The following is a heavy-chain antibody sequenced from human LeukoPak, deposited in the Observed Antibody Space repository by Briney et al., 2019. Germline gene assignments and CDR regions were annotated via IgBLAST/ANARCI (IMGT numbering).Heavy chain of an antibody. CDR1: GFTFSSYW. CDR3: ARGGGWDV. V-gene: IGHV3-7*03. D-gene: IGHD2-15*01. CDR2: INHNGNEN. J-gene: IGHJ6*02. Sequence: GGSLRLSCAASGFTFSSYWMDWARQAPGKGLEWVASINHNGNENYYVDSVKGRFTISRDNAKNSLYLQMSNLRAEDTAVDFCARGGGWDVWGQGATVTVSS.